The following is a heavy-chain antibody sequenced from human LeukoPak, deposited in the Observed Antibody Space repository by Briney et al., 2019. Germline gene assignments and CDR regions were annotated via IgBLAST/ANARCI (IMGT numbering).Heavy chain of an antibody. CDR3: ARVAGDFWSGPSPYWYFDL. D-gene: IGHD3-3*01. J-gene: IGHJ2*01. Sequence: GGSLRLSCAASGFTSSSYSMNWVRQAPGKGLEWVSYISSSVSTIYYADSVKGRFTISRDNAKNSLYLQMNSLRAEDTAVYYCARVAGDFWSGPSPYWYFDLWGRGTLVTVSS. CDR2: ISSSVSTI. CDR1: GFTSSSYS. V-gene: IGHV3-48*01.